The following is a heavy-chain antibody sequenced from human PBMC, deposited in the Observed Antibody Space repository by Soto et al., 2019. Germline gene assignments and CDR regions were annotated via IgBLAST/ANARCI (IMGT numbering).Heavy chain of an antibody. D-gene: IGHD4-17*01. CDR3: ARDPEAEGTVNWFDP. CDR1: GFTFSSHA. J-gene: IGHJ5*01. CDR2: ISNSGGST. Sequence: VQLRESGGGLVQPGGSLRLSCAASGFTFSSHAMAWVRQAPGKGLEWVSGISNSGGSTYYADSVRGRFTISRDNSKNTLYLQMSSLSVEDTAVYHCARDPEAEGTVNWFDPWGLGTLVTVSS. V-gene: IGHV3-23*01.